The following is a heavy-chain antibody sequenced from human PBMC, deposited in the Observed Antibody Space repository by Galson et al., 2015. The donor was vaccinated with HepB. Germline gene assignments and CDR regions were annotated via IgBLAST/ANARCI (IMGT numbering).Heavy chain of an antibody. CDR3: ARDTYYFDSSGDYYVNQLDY. D-gene: IGHD3-22*01. V-gene: IGHV3-48*02. Sequence: SLRLSCAVSGFTFSSYSMNWVRQAPGKGLEWVSYITSSSSNRFYADSVKGRFTISRDNAKNSLYLQMNSLRDEDTAVYYCARDTYYFDSSGDYYVNQLDYWGLGTLVTVSS. CDR2: ITSSSSNR. J-gene: IGHJ4*02. CDR1: GFTFSSYS.